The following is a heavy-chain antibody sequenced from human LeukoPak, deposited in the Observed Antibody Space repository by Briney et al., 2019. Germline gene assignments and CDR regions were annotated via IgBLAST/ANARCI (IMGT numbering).Heavy chain of an antibody. V-gene: IGHV3-64*01. D-gene: IGHD2-2*01. Sequence: GGSLRLSCAASGFTFSSYAMHWVRQAPGKGLEYVSAISSNGGSTYYANSVKGRFTISRDNAKNSLYLQMNSLRAEDTAVYYCARRLCSSTSCSFDYWGQGTLVTVSS. J-gene: IGHJ4*02. CDR2: ISSNGGST. CDR3: ARRLCSSTSCSFDY. CDR1: GFTFSSYA.